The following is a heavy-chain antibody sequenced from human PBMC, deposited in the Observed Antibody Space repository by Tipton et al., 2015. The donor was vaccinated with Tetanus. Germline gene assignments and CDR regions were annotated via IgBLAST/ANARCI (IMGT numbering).Heavy chain of an antibody. CDR3: ARGRLGRDYGMDV. CDR1: GFTFSDYS. V-gene: IGHV3-48*04. Sequence: SLRLSCAASGFTFSDYSMNWVRQAPGKGLEWVSYISSSSSTIYYADSVKGRFTISRDNAKNTLFLQMSSLRAEDTAVYYCARGRLGRDYGMDVWGQGTTVTVSS. CDR2: ISSSSSTI. D-gene: IGHD7-27*01. J-gene: IGHJ6*02.